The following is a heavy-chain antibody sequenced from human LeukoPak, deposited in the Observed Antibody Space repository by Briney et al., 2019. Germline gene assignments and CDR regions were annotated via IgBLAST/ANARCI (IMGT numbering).Heavy chain of an antibody. J-gene: IGHJ4*02. Sequence: SGRSLRLSCAASGFTFSTYGMHWVRQAPGKGLEGVAVIWYDGSNKYYADSVKGRFTISRDNSKNTLYLQMNSLRAEDTAVYYCARDQSSSGSFDYWGQGTLVTVSS. CDR3: ARDQSSSGSFDY. D-gene: IGHD3-22*01. CDR1: GFTFSTYG. CDR2: IWYDGSNK. V-gene: IGHV3-33*01.